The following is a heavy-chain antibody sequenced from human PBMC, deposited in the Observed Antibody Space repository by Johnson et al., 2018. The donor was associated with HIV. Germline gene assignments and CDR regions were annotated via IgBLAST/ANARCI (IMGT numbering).Heavy chain of an antibody. V-gene: IGHV3-30*02. Sequence: QVQLVESGGGVVQPGGSLRLSCAASGFTFSNYGMHWVRQAPGKGLEWVAFIRYDGSNKYYANSVKGRFTISRDNSKNTLYLQMNSLKTEDTAVYYCTTDIPRWLQGENAFDFWGQWTMVTVSS. J-gene: IGHJ3*01. CDR2: IRYDGSNK. D-gene: IGHD5-24*01. CDR3: TTDIPRWLQGENAFDF. CDR1: GFTFSNYG.